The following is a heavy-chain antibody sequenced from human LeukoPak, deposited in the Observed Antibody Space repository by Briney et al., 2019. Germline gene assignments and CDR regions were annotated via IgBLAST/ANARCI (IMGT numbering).Heavy chain of an antibody. CDR1: GGSLSRSGYY. J-gene: IGHJ4*02. D-gene: IGHD6-19*01. Sequence: SETLSLTCTVSGGSLSRSGYYWGWIRQPPGKGLEWIGNLYYGGSTYYNPSLKSRVTISVDTSKNQFSLNLNSVTAADTAVYFCARSVAYTSGWYIDYWGQGTLVTVSS. V-gene: IGHV4-39*01. CDR3: ARSVAYTSGWYIDY. CDR2: LYYGGST.